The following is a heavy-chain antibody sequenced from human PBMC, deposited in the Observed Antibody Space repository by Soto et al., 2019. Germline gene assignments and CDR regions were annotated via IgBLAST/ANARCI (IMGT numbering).Heavy chain of an antibody. Sequence: GGSLRLSCAASGFTFSNYGMHWVRQAPGKGLEWVAVIWYDGSNNNYADSVKGRFTISRDNSKNTLYLQMNSLRSDDTAVYYCARGRYSSGWYHPVYYWGQGTLVTVSS. D-gene: IGHD6-19*01. CDR1: GFTFSNYG. CDR3: ARGRYSSGWYHPVYY. CDR2: IWYDGSNN. V-gene: IGHV3-33*01. J-gene: IGHJ4*02.